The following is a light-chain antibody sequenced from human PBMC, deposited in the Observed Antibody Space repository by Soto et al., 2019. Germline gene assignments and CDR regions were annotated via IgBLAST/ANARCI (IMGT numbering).Light chain of an antibody. CDR3: SSYTSGSTWV. CDR1: SSDVGGYNY. Sequence: QSALTQPASVSGSPGQSITISCTGTSSDVGGYNYVSWYQQHPGKAPKLMIYEVSYRPSGVSNRFSGSKSGITASLTISGLQAEDEADYYCSSYTSGSTWVFGGGTKVTVL. J-gene: IGLJ3*02. V-gene: IGLV2-14*01. CDR2: EVS.